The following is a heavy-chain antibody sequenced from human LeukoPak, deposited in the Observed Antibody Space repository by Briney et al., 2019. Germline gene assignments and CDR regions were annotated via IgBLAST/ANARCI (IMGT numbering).Heavy chain of an antibody. Sequence: PSETLSLTCAISGRSISSSNWWSWVRQPPGTGLEWIGEIYHSGSTNYSPSLKSRVTISVDKSKNQFSLKVTSVTAADTAVYYCARGASPRDRSGTYYLDYWGQGTLVTVSS. CDR3: ARGASPRDRSGTYYLDY. D-gene: IGHD6-25*01. V-gene: IGHV4-4*02. J-gene: IGHJ4*02. CDR1: GRSISSSNW. CDR2: IYHSGST.